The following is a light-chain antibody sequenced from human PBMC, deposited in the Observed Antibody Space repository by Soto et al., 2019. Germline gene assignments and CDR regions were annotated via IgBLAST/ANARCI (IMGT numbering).Light chain of an antibody. CDR2: KGS. V-gene: IGKV1-5*03. CDR3: QQYIGLWT. CDR1: QSIGTW. Sequence: DIQMTQSPSTLSASVGDRVTITCRASQSIGTWLSWYQHKPGKAPNLLIYKGSTLQSGVPSRFSGSGSGTEFTLPIISLQPDDIATYYCQQYIGLWTFRPGTKLEIK. J-gene: IGKJ1*01.